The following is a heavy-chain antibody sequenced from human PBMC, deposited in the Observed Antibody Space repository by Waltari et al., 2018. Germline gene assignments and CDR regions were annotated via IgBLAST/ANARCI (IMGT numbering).Heavy chain of an antibody. CDR3: ARGWELLFDY. Sequence: EVQLMESGGGLIQPGGSLRLSCAASGFTVSSNYMSWVRQAPGKGVVWVSVIVSGGSTYYADSVKGRFTISRDNSKNTLYLQMNSLRAEDTAVYYCARGWELLFDYWGQGTLVTVSS. V-gene: IGHV3-53*01. D-gene: IGHD1-26*01. J-gene: IGHJ4*02. CDR2: IVSGGST. CDR1: GFTVSSNY.